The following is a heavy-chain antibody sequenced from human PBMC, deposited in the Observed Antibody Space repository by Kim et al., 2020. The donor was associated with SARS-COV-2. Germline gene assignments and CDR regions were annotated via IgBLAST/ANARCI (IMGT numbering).Heavy chain of an antibody. V-gene: IGHV4-61*01. CDR1: GGSVSSGSYY. CDR2: IYYSGST. J-gene: IGHJ4*02. Sequence: SETLSLTCTVSGGSVSSGSYYWSWIRQPPGKGLEWIGYIYYSGSTNYNPSLKSRVTISVDTSKNQFSLKLSSVTAADTAVYYCARDRVGCWSRYFDYWGQGTLVTVSS. CDR3: ARDRVGCWSRYFDY. D-gene: IGHD6-13*01.